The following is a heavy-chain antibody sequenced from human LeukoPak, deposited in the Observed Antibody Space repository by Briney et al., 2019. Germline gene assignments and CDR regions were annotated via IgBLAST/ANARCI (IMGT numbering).Heavy chain of an antibody. CDR3: ARRRGLELLYYYYMDV. Sequence: GGSLRLSCAASGFTFSSYAMTWVRQAPGKGLEWVSAISGSGGSTYYADSVKGRFTISRDNSKNTLFLQMNSLRAEDTAVYYCARRRGLELLYYYYMDVWGKGTTVTVSS. J-gene: IGHJ6*03. V-gene: IGHV3-23*01. CDR2: ISGSGGST. D-gene: IGHD1-7*01. CDR1: GFTFSSYA.